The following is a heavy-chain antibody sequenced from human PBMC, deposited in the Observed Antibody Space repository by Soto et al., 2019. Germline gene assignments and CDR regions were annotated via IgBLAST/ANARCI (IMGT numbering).Heavy chain of an antibody. V-gene: IGHV3-15*07. CDR3: ATEQTFSSGCFDS. CDR1: GFTFKSAW. J-gene: IGHJ4*02. CDR2: IYSRADDGTT. D-gene: IGHD6-19*01. Sequence: EVQLVESGGGLVEPGGSLRLSCAASGFTFKSAWMNWVRQAPGKGLEWVGRIYSRADDGTTDYAAPVKGRFTISRDDSEDTLFLQMSNLKTEDTAVYFCATEQTFSSGCFDSWGQGTLVTVSS.